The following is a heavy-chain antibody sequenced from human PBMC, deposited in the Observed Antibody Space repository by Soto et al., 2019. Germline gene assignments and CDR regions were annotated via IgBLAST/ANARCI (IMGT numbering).Heavy chain of an antibody. V-gene: IGHV3-23*01. CDR1: GFSFSSFA. Sequence: GGSLRLSCAASGFSFSSFAMNWVRQAPGKGLEWDSNISGSADSTFYADSVKGRFTISRDNAKNSLYLQMNSLRAEDTAVYYCARVTSLGYCSGGSWGGCIDAFDIWGQGTMVTVSS. D-gene: IGHD2-15*01. CDR3: ARVTSLGYCSGGSWGGCIDAFDI. CDR2: ISGSADST. J-gene: IGHJ3*02.